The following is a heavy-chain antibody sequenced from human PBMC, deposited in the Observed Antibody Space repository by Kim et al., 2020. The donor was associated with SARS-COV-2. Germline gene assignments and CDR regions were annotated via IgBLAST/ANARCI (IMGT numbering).Heavy chain of an antibody. CDR3: ARDETNTITMFTGADAFDI. J-gene: IGHJ3*02. CDR2: ISSSGSTI. D-gene: IGHD3-10*02. V-gene: IGHV3-11*01. CDR1: GFTFSDYY. Sequence: GGSLRLSCAASGFTFSDYYMSWIRQAPGKGLEWVSYISSSGSTIYYADSVKGRFTISRDNAKNSLYLQMNSLRAEDTAVYYCARDETNTITMFTGADAFDIWGQGTMVTVSS.